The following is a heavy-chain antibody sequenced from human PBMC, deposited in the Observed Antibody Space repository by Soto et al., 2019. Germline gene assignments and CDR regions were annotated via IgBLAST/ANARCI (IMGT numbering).Heavy chain of an antibody. CDR3: AIAAAGYFDY. V-gene: IGHV1-3*01. CDR1: GYSFTSYA. J-gene: IGHJ4*02. D-gene: IGHD6-13*01. Sequence: ASVKVSFKASGYSFTSYAMHWVRQAPGQRLEWMGWINAGNGNTKYSQKFQGRVTITRDTSASTAYMELSSLRSEDTAVYYCAIAAAGYFDYWGQGTLVSVTS. CDR2: INAGNGNT.